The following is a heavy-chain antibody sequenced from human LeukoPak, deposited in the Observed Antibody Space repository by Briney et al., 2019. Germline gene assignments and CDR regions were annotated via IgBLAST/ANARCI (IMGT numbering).Heavy chain of an antibody. CDR2: MNPNSGNT. CDR3: ARGLSSGWYSDY. D-gene: IGHD6-19*01. CDR1: GYTFTSYD. J-gene: IGHJ4*02. V-gene: IGHV1-8*01. Sequence: GASVKVSCKASGYTFTSYDINRVRQATGQGLEWMGWMNPNSGNTGYAQKFQGRVTMTRNTSISTAYMELSSLRSEDTAVYYCARGLSSGWYSDYWGQGTLVTVSS.